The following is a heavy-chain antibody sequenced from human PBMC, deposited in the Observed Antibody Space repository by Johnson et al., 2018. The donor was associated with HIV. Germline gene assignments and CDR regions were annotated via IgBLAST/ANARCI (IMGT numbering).Heavy chain of an antibody. CDR2: IYSGGST. CDR3: ARGMSSGPWAGGDAFDI. Sequence: MLLVESGGGLIQPGGSLRLSCAASGFTVRSNYMSWVRQAPGTGLEWVSVIYSGGSTYYADSVKRRFTISSDNAKNSLYLQMNSRSAEDTAVYYCARGMSSGPWAGGDAFDIWGQGTMVTVSS. V-gene: IGHV3-53*01. J-gene: IGHJ3*02. CDR1: GFTVRSNY. D-gene: IGHD3-22*01.